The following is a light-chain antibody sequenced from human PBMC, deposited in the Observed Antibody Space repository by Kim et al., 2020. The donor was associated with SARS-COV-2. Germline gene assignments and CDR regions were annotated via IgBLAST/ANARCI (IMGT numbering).Light chain of an antibody. CDR1: QAVSNAY. J-gene: IGKJ5*01. V-gene: IGKV3-20*01. CDR2: GAS. CDR3: QQYGSSPTT. Sequence: APGDRATLSCRASQAVSNAYLAWYQVKPGQAPRLLFFGASSRATGTPDKFRGSWSGTDFTLIINRLEPEDFAVYYCQQYGSSPTTFGQGTRLEIK.